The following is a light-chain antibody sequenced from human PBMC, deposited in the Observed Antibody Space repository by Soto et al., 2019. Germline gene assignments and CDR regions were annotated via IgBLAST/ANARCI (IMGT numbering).Light chain of an antibody. CDR2: DAS. CDR3: QQYGRSPWT. V-gene: IGKV3-20*01. J-gene: IGKJ1*01. Sequence: EIVLTQSPGTLSLSPGERATLSCRASQSVSSSYLAWYQQKPGQAPMLLIFDASSRATGISDRFSGSGSGTDFTLTISRLEPEDFAVYYCQQYGRSPWTFGQGTKVEVK. CDR1: QSVSSSY.